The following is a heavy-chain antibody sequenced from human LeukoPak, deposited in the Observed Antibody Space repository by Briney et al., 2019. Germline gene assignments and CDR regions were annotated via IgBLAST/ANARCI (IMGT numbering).Heavy chain of an antibody. CDR2: ISGRGRTT. J-gene: IGHJ4*02. V-gene: IGHV3-23*01. Sequence: GGSLRLSCAASGFTFSNYGMSWVRQAPGKGLEWVSGISGRGRTTYYADSVKGRFTISRDNSKNTLYLQMNSLRGEDTAVYYCAKDMSPTGDPDDTAFYYSGQGTLVTVSS. D-gene: IGHD5/OR15-5a*01. CDR1: GFTFSNYG. CDR3: AKDMSPTGDPDDTAFYY.